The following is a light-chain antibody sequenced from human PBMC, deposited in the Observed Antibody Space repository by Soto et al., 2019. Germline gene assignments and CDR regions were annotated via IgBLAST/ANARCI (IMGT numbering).Light chain of an antibody. CDR1: QGISNY. J-gene: IGKJ1*01. V-gene: IGKV1-27*01. CDR3: QKYNSAPQT. CDR2: AAS. Sequence: DIQRTPSPSSLSASVGDRVTITCRASQGISNYLAWYQQKPGKVPKLLIYAASTLQSGVPSRFSGSGSGTDFSLTISSLQPEDVAAYYCQKYNSAPQTFGQGTKVDIK.